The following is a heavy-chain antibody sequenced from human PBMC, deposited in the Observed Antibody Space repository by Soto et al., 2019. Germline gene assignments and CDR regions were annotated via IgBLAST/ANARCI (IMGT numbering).Heavy chain of an antibody. D-gene: IGHD2-15*01. CDR1: GLTFSGYY. Sequence: SETLSLTCAVYGLTFSGYYWSWIRQPPGKGLEWIGEINHSGSTNYNPSLKSRVTISVDTSKNQFSLKLSSVTAADTAVYYCAKVVVVAATPSYYYYMDVGGKGTTVTVSS. CDR2: INHSGST. J-gene: IGHJ6*03. V-gene: IGHV4-34*01. CDR3: AKVVVVAATPSYYYYMDV.